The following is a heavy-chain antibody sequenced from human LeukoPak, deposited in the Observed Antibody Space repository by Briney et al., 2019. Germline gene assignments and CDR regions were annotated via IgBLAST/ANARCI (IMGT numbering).Heavy chain of an antibody. D-gene: IGHD5-24*01. V-gene: IGHV1-46*01. CDR1: GYTFTSYY. J-gene: IGHJ4*02. CDR3: ARTKMAMFDY. CDR2: INPSGGST. Sequence: ASVKVSCKASGYTFTSYYIHWVRQAPGQGLEWMGLINPSGGSTNYAQKFQGRVTMTRDTSTSTVYMELSSLRSEDTAVYYCARTKMAMFDYWGQGTLVTVSS.